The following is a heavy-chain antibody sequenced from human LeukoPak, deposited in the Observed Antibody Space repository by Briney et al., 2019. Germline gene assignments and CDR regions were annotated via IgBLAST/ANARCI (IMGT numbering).Heavy chain of an antibody. D-gene: IGHD6-19*01. Sequence: GSSVKVSCKASGGTFSSYAISWVRQAPGQGLEWMGRIIPIIGVADHAQKLQGRVTITADKSTSTTYMELSSLRSEDTAVYYCARDSNRSSYSSGWYGGLEYWGQGSLVTVSS. CDR1: GGTFSSYA. CDR2: IIPIIGVA. CDR3: ARDSNRSSYSSGWYGGLEY. J-gene: IGHJ4*02. V-gene: IGHV1-69*04.